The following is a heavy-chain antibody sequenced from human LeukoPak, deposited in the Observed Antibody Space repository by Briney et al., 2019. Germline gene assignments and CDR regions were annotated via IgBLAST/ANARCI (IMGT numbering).Heavy chain of an antibody. CDR1: GFTFSNYW. V-gene: IGHV3-11*04. D-gene: IGHD3-22*01. CDR3: AREDGFYDSSFDY. J-gene: IGHJ4*02. Sequence: GGSLRLSCAASGFTFSNYWMSWVRQAPGKGLEWVSYISSSGSTIYYADSVKGRFTISRDNAKNSLYLQMNSLRAEDTAVYYCAREDGFYDSSFDYWGQGTLVTVSS. CDR2: ISSSGSTI.